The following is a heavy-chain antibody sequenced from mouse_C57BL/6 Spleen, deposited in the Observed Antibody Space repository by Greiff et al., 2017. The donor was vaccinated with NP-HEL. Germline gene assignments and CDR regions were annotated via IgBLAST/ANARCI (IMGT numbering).Heavy chain of an antibody. D-gene: IGHD2-12*01. CDR2: IWRGGGT. Sequence: QVQLQQSGPGLVQPSQSLSITCTVSGFSLTSYGVHWVRQSPGKGLEWLGVIWRGGGTDYTAAFISRLSISKDNSKSQVFFKMNSLQADDTAIYYCARIWAYDGWYFDVWGTGTTVTVSS. V-gene: IGHV2-2*01. CDR3: ARIWAYDGWYFDV. J-gene: IGHJ1*03. CDR1: GFSLTSYG.